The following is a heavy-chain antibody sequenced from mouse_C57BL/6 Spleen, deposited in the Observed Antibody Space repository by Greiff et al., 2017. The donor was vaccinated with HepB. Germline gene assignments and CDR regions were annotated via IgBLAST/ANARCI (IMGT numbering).Heavy chain of an antibody. CDR1: GFSLTTNG. J-gene: IGHJ4*01. CDR2: IWGDGIT. Sequence: VHLVESGPGLVAPSQSLSIICTVSGFSLTTNGVDWVRQPPGKGLEWLGVIWGDGITNYNSTLMSRLSISKDNSKSQVFLKMNSLQADDSAMYYCAKRGSPYAMDYWGQGTSVTVSS. CDR3: AKRGSPYAMDY. D-gene: IGHD1-1*02. V-gene: IGHV2-9*01.